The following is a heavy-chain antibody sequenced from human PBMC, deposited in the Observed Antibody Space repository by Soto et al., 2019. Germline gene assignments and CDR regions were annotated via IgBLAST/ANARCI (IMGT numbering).Heavy chain of an antibody. CDR1: GGTFSSYA. CDR2: IIPIFGTA. J-gene: IGHJ4*02. D-gene: IGHD5-18*01. CDR3: AALYVRGYSYGAEESFDY. V-gene: IGHV1-69*13. Sequence: ASVKVSCKASGGTFSSYAISWVRQAPGQGLEWMGGIIPIFGTANYAQKFQGRVTITADESTSTAYMELSSLRYEDTAVYYCAALYVRGYSYGAEESFDYWGQGTLVTVSS.